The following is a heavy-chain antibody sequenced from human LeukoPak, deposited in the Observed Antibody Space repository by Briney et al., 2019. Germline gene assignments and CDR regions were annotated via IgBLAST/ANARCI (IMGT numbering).Heavy chain of an antibody. CDR3: ARAPRLLWFGELPRDY. D-gene: IGHD3-10*01. CDR2: ISAYSSNT. CDR1: GYTFTSYG. V-gene: IGHV1-18*04. Sequence: ASVKVFCRASGYTFTSYGISWVRQAPGQGLEGIGWISAYSSNTNYAQKLQGRVTMTPDTSTSTAYMELRSLRSDDPAVYYCARAPRLLWFGELPRDYWGQGTLVTVSS. J-gene: IGHJ4*02.